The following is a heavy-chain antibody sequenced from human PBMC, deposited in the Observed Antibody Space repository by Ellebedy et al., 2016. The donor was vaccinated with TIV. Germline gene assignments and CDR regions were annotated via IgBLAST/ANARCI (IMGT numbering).Heavy chain of an antibody. V-gene: IGHV3-66*01. CDR2: IYSGGST. CDR3: ARDCCTWRHFGY. D-gene: IGHD3-3*02. Sequence: PGGSLRLSCEGSGFTVSSNYMSWVRQAPGKGLEWVSVIYSGGSTYYADSVKGRFTISRDNSKNTRYLQMNSLRAEDTAVYYCARDCCTWRHFGYWGQGTLVTVSS. J-gene: IGHJ4*02. CDR1: GFTVSSNY.